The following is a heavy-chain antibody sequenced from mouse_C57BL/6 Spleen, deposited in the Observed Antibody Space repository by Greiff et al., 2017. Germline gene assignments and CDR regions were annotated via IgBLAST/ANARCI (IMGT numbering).Heavy chain of an antibody. J-gene: IGHJ1*03. CDR2: IDPNSGGS. Sequence: QVQLQQPGAELVKPGASVKLSCKASGYTFTSYWMHWVKQRPGRGLEWIGRIDPNSGGSKYNEKFKSKATLTVDKPSSTAYMQLSSLTSEDSAVYYCASSIYDGYWYFDVWGTGTTVTVSS. CDR1: GYTFTSYW. V-gene: IGHV1-72*01. CDR3: ASSIYDGYWYFDV. D-gene: IGHD2-3*01.